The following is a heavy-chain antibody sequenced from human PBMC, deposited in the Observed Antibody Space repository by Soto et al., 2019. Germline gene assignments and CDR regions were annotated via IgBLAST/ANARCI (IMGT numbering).Heavy chain of an antibody. V-gene: IGHV4-34*01. Sequence: QVQLQQWGAGLLKASETLSLTCAVYGGSFNGYYWNWIRQPPGKGLEWIGEINHSGSTNYNPSLQRRVTISVDTQTNQFSLRLSSVTAADTAVYYCARGYGRTLDYWGQGTLVTVSS. J-gene: IGHJ4*02. CDR2: INHSGST. CDR1: GGSFNGYY. D-gene: IGHD3-10*01. CDR3: ARGYGRTLDY.